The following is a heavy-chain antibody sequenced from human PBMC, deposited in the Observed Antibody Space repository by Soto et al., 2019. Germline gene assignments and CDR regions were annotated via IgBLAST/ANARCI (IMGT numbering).Heavy chain of an antibody. CDR2: IYPGDSDT. J-gene: IGHJ6*02. D-gene: IGHD2-2*01. CDR1: GYSFSSYW. CDR3: ARNKGYCSSISCYGMDA. Sequence: PGESLKISCKGSGYSFSSYWIVWVRQMPGKGLEWMGTIYPGDSDTRYSPSFQGQVTISADKSISTAYLQWNSLKASDTAMYFCARNKGYCSSISCYGMDAWGQGAAVTVYS. V-gene: IGHV5-51*01.